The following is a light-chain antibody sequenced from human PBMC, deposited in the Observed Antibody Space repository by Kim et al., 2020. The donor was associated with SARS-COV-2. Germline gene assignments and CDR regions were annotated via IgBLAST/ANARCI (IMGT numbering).Light chain of an antibody. Sequence: LYPEERASPSCRASVSVTSNHLAWYQQKPGQAPRLLVYGAANRATGIPDGVGGSGYGTDFTLSISRLEPEDFAVYYCQKYGVSVTFGAGTKVDIK. CDR1: VSVTSNH. J-gene: IGKJ3*01. CDR3: QKYGVSVT. V-gene: IGKV3-20*01. CDR2: GAA.